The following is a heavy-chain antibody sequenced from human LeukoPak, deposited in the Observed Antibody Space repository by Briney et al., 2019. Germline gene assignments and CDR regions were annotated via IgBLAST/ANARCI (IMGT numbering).Heavy chain of an antibody. CDR3: ARERDYTRDAFDI. CDR2: ISRSGSTV. J-gene: IGHJ3*02. Sequence: GGSLRLSCAASGFTFSYYEMNWVRQAPGKGLEWVSYISRSGSTVYYTDSVKGRFTISRDNARSSLYLQMNSLRAEDTAVYYCARERDYTRDAFDIWGQGTIVTVSA. D-gene: IGHD4-11*01. CDR1: GFTFSYYE. V-gene: IGHV3-48*03.